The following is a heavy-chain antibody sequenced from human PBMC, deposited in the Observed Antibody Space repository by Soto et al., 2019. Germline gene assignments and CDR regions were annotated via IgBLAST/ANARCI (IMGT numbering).Heavy chain of an antibody. CDR3: ARDRRITVVRGVAYDY. V-gene: IGHV1-46*01. CDR2: INPSGGST. D-gene: IGHD3-10*01. Sequence: GASVKVSCKASGYTFTTYYLHWVRQAPGQGLEWMGIINPSGGSTNYAQRFQGRVTMTSDTSTSTVYMELSSLRADDTAAYYCARDRRITVVRGVAYDYRGQGTPVTVSS. J-gene: IGHJ4*02. CDR1: GYTFTTYY.